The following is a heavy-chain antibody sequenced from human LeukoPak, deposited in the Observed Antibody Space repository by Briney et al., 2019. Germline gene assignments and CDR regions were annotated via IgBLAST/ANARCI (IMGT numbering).Heavy chain of an antibody. J-gene: IGHJ5*02. CDR2: IIPIFDTA. D-gene: IGHD2-2*01. CDR3: ARFSTHCSSTSCYPP. V-gene: IGHV1-69*13. CDR1: GGTFSSYA. Sequence: SVKVSCKASGGTFSSYAISWVRQAPGQGLEWMGGIIPIFDTANYAQKFQGRVTITADESTSTAYMELSSLRSEDTAVYYCARFSTHCSSTSCYPPWGQGTLVTVSS.